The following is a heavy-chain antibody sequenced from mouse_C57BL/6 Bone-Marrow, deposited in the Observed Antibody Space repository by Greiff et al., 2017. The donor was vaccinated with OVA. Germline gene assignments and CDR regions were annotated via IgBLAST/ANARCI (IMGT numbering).Heavy chain of an antibody. CDR3: TREDYGSSPPWFAY. CDR2: IYPGNSDT. D-gene: IGHD1-1*01. CDR1: GYTFTSYW. Sequence: EVQLQQSGTVLARPGASVKMSCKTSGYTFTSYWMHWVKQRPGQGLEWIGAIYPGNSDTSYNQKFKGKAKLTAVTSASTAYMELSSLTNEDSAVYYCTREDYGSSPPWFAYWGQGTLVTVSA. J-gene: IGHJ3*01. V-gene: IGHV1-5*01.